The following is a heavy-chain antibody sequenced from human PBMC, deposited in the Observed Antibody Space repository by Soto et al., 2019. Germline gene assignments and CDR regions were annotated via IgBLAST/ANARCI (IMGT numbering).Heavy chain of an antibody. V-gene: IGHV1-2*02. CDR1: GYTFSGYS. CDR2: ISPNSGGP. D-gene: IGHD3-10*01. Sequence: QVQLVQSGPELKKPGASVKVSCKASGYTFSGYSIHWVRQAPGQGLEWMGSISPNSGGPNYPQKFQGRITMTRDTSINTAYMELSSLRSDDTAVYYCARDLFGFGELLNYWGQGTLVTVSS. CDR3: ARDLFGFGELLNY. J-gene: IGHJ4*02.